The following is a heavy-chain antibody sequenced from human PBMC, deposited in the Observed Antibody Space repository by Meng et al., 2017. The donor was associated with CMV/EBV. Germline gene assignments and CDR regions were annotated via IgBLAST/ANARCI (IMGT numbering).Heavy chain of an antibody. CDR1: GFTFSDYY. Sequence: GESLKISCAASGFTFSDYYMSWIRQAPGKGLEWVPYISSSGSTIYYADSVKGRFTISRDNAKNSLYLQMNSLRAVDTAVYYCARDPGYGSSSGRYYYYYGMDAWGQGTTVTVSS. D-gene: IGHD6-6*01. CDR3: ARDPGYGSSSGRYYYYYGMDA. V-gene: IGHV3-11*01. CDR2: ISSSGSTI. J-gene: IGHJ6*02.